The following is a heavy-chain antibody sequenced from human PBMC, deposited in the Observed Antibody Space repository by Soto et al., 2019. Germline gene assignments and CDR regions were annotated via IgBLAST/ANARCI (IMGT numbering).Heavy chain of an antibody. D-gene: IGHD5-18*01. V-gene: IGHV3-7*05. Sequence: EVQLVESGGGLVQPGGSLKISCSASGFTFSTSWMSWVRQAPGKGLEWVANIKQDGSEEYYVDSVKGRFTVSRDNAKNALYLQMNSLRGEDTAVYFCARGPRHSDAYWGLGTLVTVSS. CDR3: ARGPRHSDAY. J-gene: IGHJ4*02. CDR2: IKQDGSEE. CDR1: GFTFSTSW.